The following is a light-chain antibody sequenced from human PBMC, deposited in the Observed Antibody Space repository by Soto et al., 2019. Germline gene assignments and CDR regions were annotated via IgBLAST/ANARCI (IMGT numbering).Light chain of an antibody. J-gene: IGKJ4*01. CDR2: RTF. Sequence: EIVLTQSPGTLSLSPGERATLSCRASQSIASSYLAWYQQKPGQPPRLLLYRTFNRATGIPDRFSGSGSGTDFTLTSSRLEPEDFAVYVCQQFSRPPLTFGGGTKVEI. V-gene: IGKV3-20*01. CDR1: QSIASSY. CDR3: QQFSRPPLT.